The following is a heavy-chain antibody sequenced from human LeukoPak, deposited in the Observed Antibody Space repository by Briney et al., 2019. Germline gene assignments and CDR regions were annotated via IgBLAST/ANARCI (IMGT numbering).Heavy chain of an antibody. CDR2: ISGSGGST. V-gene: IGHV3-23*01. D-gene: IGHD1-26*01. CDR3: AKGGKWDVTPFDY. Sequence: GGSPRLSCAVSGFTFSSYAMSWVRQAPGKGLEWVSAISGSGGSTYYADSVKGRFTISRDNSKNTLYLQVNSLRAEDTAVYYCAKGGKWDVTPFDYWGQGTLVTVSS. J-gene: IGHJ4*02. CDR1: GFTFSSYA.